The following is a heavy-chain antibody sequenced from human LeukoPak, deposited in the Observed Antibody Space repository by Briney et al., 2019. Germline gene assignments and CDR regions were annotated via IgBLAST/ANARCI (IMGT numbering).Heavy chain of an antibody. CDR3: ARDAMYNSRWSYAFDI. Sequence: SETLSLTCTVSGYSISSGYYWGWIRQPPGKGLEWIGYIYYSGSTNYNPSLKSRVTISVDTSKNQFSLKLSSVTAAETAVYYCARDAMYNSRWSYAFDIWGQGTMVTVSS. CDR2: IYYSGST. V-gene: IGHV4-38-2*02. D-gene: IGHD3-22*01. CDR1: GYSISSGYY. J-gene: IGHJ3*02.